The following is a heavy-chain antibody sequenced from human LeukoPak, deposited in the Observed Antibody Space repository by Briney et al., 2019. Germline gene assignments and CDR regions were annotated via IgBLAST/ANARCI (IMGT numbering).Heavy chain of an antibody. CDR2: IIPIFGTA. Sequence: SVKVSCKASGGTFSSYAISWVRQVPGQGLEWMGGIIPIFGTANYAQKFQGRVTITADESTSTAYMELSSLRSEDTAVCCCARGGGDAFDIWGQGTMVTVSS. V-gene: IGHV1-69*01. J-gene: IGHJ3*02. D-gene: IGHD2-15*01. CDR1: GGTFSSYA. CDR3: ARGGGDAFDI.